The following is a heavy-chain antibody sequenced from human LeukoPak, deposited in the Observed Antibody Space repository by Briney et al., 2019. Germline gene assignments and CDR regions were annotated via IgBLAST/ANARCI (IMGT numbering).Heavy chain of an antibody. CDR1: GYSISSGYY. CDR3: ATGGRLRWNYFDY. J-gene: IGHJ4*02. Sequence: SETLSLTCAVSGYSISSGYYWGWIRPPPGKGLEWIGSIYHSVSTYYNPSLKSRVTISVDTSKNQFSLKLSSVTAADTAVYYCATGGRLRWNYFDYWGQGTLVTVSS. CDR2: IYHSVST. D-gene: IGHD4-23*01. V-gene: IGHV4-38-2*01.